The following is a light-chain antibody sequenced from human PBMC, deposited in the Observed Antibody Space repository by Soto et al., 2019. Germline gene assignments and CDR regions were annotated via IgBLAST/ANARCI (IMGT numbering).Light chain of an antibody. Sequence: DIQMTQSPSSLSASVGDRVTITCRPSQSIDNFLNWYQQKPGKAPKLLIYKASSLESGVPSRFSGSGSGTEFTLTISSLQPDDFATYYCQQYNSYSTFGPGTKVDIK. CDR2: KAS. V-gene: IGKV1-5*03. CDR1: QSIDNF. J-gene: IGKJ3*01. CDR3: QQYNSYST.